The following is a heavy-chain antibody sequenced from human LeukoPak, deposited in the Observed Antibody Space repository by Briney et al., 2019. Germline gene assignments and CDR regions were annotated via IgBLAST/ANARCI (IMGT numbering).Heavy chain of an antibody. CDR3: ASRVGAKGERLYNWFDP. J-gene: IGHJ5*02. V-gene: IGHV3-23*01. D-gene: IGHD1-26*01. Sequence: PGGSLRLSCAASGFTFSSYAMSWVRQAPGKGLEWVSAISGSGGSTYYADSVKGRFTISRDNSKNTLYLQMNSLRAEDTAVYYCASRVGAKGERLYNWFDPWGQGTLVTVSS. CDR2: ISGSGGST. CDR1: GFTFSSYA.